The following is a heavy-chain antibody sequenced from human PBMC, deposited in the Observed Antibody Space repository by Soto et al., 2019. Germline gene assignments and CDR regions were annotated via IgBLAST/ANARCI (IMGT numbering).Heavy chain of an antibody. CDR3: ARDVGGNPPKNIVVVVAATPPYYYYYYMDV. CDR1: GFTFSSYS. Sequence: HPGVSLRLSCAASGFTFSSYSMNWVCQAPGKGLEWVSYISSSSSTIYYADSVKGRFTISRDNAKNSLYLQMNSLRAEDTAVYYCARDVGGNPPKNIVVVVAATPPYYYYYYMDVWGKGTTVTVSS. J-gene: IGHJ6*03. CDR2: ISSSSSTI. D-gene: IGHD2-15*01. V-gene: IGHV3-48*01.